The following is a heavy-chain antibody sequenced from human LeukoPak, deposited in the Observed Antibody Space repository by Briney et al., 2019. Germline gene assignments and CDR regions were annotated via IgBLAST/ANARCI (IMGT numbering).Heavy chain of an antibody. J-gene: IGHJ4*02. D-gene: IGHD4-17*01. CDR3: ARYGAPFDS. CDR1: GGSISSGGYY. CDR2: IFYGGTT. Sequence: SQTLSLTCTVSGGSISSGGYYWSWIRQNPGKGLEFVGYIFYGGTTYYNPSLKSRVTVSLDTSLNQSSLKPTSVTAADTAVYYCARYGAPFDSWGQGTLVTVSS. V-gene: IGHV4-31*03.